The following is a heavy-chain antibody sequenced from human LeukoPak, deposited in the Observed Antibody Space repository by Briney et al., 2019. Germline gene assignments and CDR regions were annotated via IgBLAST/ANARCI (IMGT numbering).Heavy chain of an antibody. D-gene: IGHD6-6*01. CDR2: ISSSSSYI. CDR1: GFTFSSYS. Sequence: GGSLRLSCAASGFTFSSYSMNWVRQAPGKGLEWVSSISSSSSYIYYADSEKGRFTISRDNAKNSLYLQMNSLRAEDTAVYYCARGIAARPNWFDPWGQGTLVTVSS. J-gene: IGHJ5*02. CDR3: ARGIAARPNWFDP. V-gene: IGHV3-21*01.